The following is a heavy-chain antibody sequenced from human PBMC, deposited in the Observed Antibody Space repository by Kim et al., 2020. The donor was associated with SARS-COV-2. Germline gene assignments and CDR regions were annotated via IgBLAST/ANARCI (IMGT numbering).Heavy chain of an antibody. V-gene: IGHV1-3*01. J-gene: IGHJ4*02. CDR3: ARGAGSGDY. CDR2: GNT. D-gene: IGHD2-15*01. Sequence: GNTKDSQKFQGRDTITRDTAASTAYMELSSLRSEETAVYYCARGAGSGDYWGQGTLVTVSS.